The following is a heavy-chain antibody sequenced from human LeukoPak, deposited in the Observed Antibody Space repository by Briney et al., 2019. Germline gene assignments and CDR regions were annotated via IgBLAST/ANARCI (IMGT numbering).Heavy chain of an antibody. J-gene: IGHJ4*02. CDR3: AKDVGSSALYPFDN. CDR1: GFTFSSYG. V-gene: IGHV3-30*18. Sequence: TGGSLRLSCAASGFTFSSYGMHWVRQAPGKGLEWVAVISYDGSNKYYADSVKGRFTISRDSSKNTLYLQMHSLRVEDTAIYYCAKDVGSSALYPFDNWGQGTLVTVSS. D-gene: IGHD3-16*01. CDR2: ISYDGSNK.